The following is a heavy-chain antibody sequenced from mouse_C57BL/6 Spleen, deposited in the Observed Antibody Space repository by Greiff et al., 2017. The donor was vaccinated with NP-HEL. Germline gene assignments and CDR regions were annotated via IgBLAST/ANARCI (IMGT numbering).Heavy chain of an antibody. CDR3: ARTTVVPTGFAY. J-gene: IGHJ3*01. CDR2: IDPSDSYT. V-gene: IGHV1-69*01. D-gene: IGHD1-1*01. Sequence: QVQLQQSGAELVMPGASVKLSCKASGYTFTSYWMHWVKQRPGQGLEWIGEIDPSDSYTNYNQKFKGKSTLTVDKSSSTAYMQLSSLTSEDSAVYYCARTTVVPTGFAYWGQGTLVTVSA. CDR1: GYTFTSYW.